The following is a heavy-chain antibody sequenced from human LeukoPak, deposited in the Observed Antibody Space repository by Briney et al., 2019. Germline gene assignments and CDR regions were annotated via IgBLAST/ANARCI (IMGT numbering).Heavy chain of an antibody. CDR2: IHYTGST. V-gene: IGHV4-59*01. CDR3: ARDWAGYSSGWYGNWFDP. CDR1: GASIINYY. Sequence: SETLSLTCTVSGASIINYYCSWIRQPPGKGLEWIGYIHYTGSTNYNPSLKSRVTISVDTSKNQFSLKLRSVTAADTAVYYCARDWAGYSSGWYGNWFDPWGQGTLVTVSS. D-gene: IGHD6-19*01. J-gene: IGHJ5*02.